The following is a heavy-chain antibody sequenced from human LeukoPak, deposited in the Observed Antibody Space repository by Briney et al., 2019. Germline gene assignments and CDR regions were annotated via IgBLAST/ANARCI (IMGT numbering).Heavy chain of an antibody. Sequence: SETLSLTCTVSGYSISSGYYWGWIRQPPGKGLEWIGSIYHSGSTYYNPSLKSRVTISVDTSKNQFSLKLSSVTAADTAVYYCARDGYPLDYYYYGMDVWGQGTTVTVSS. CDR2: IYHSGST. D-gene: IGHD6-13*01. V-gene: IGHV4-38-2*02. CDR1: GYSISSGYY. J-gene: IGHJ6*02. CDR3: ARDGYPLDYYYYGMDV.